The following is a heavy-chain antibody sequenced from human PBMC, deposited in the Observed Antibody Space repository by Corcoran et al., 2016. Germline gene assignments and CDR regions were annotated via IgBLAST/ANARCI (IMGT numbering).Heavy chain of an antibody. D-gene: IGHD3-3*01. CDR3: ARHAEGDFWSGYQGYFDL. Sequence: EVQLVQSGAEVKKPGESLKISCKGSGYSFTSYWIGWVRQMPGKGLEWMGIICPGDSDTRYSPSFQGQVTISADKSISTAYLQWSSLKAPDTAMYYCARHAEGDFWSGYQGYFDLWGRGTLVTVSS. CDR1: GYSFTSYW. V-gene: IGHV5-51*01. J-gene: IGHJ2*01. CDR2: ICPGDSDT.